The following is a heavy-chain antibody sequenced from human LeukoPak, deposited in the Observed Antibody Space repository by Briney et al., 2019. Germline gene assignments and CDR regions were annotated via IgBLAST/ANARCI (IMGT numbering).Heavy chain of an antibody. Sequence: GASVKVSCKASGFTFTSSAVQWVRQARGQRLEWMGWMNPNSGNTGYAQKFQGRVTMTRNTSISTAYMELSSLRSEDTAVYYCARGSLSMKSYCSGGSCPWLDYYGMDVWGQGTTVTVSS. CDR2: MNPNSGNT. CDR3: ARGSLSMKSYCSGGSCPWLDYYGMDV. J-gene: IGHJ6*02. CDR1: GFTFTSSA. D-gene: IGHD2-15*01. V-gene: IGHV1-8*02.